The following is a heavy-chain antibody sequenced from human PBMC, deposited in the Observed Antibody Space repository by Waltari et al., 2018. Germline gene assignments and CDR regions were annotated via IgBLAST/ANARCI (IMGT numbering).Heavy chain of an antibody. V-gene: IGHV3-48*03. Sequence: EVQLVESGGGLVQPGGSVRLACAASGFPFSNYEISWVRQAPGKGLEWLSYNRSSGSSTQYANSVRGRFTISRDNAKNSLYLQLNNLGAEDTAVYYCARNRKIIAAGWGRDLDYWGQGTLVIVSS. D-gene: IGHD6-13*01. CDR3: ARNRKIIAAGWGRDLDY. CDR1: GFPFSNYE. CDR2: NRSSGSST. J-gene: IGHJ4*02.